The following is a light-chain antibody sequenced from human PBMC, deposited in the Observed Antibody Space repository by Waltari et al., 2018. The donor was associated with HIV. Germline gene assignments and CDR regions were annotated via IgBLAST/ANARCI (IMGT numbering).Light chain of an antibody. J-gene: IGLJ2*01. CDR1: SSTLGAGYD. V-gene: IGLV1-40*01. Sequence: QSELTQPPSVSAAPGQRVTISCTGSSSTLGAGYDVPWYQQVPGRAPKVVIYGNSNRPSGVPDRFSGSKSGSSASLVITGLQSEDEADYYCQSYDSNLSGLFGGGTKVTVL. CDR2: GNS. CDR3: QSYDSNLSGL.